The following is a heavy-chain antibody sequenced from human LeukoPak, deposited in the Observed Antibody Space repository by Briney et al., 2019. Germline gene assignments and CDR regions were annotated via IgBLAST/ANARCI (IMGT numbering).Heavy chain of an antibody. Sequence: PSETLSLTCTVSGGSISSYYWSWIRQPPGKGLEWIGYISYSGSTNYNPSLKSRVTISVDTSKNQFSLKLTFVTAADTAVYYCARHSICFDPWGQETLVTVSS. CDR3: ARHSICFDP. J-gene: IGHJ5*02. V-gene: IGHV4-59*08. CDR1: GGSISSYY. CDR2: ISYSGST.